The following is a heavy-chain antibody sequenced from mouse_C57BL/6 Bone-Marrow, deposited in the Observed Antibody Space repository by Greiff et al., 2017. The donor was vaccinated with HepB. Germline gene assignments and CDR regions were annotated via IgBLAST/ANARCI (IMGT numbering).Heavy chain of an antibody. D-gene: IGHD1-1*01. J-gene: IGHJ1*03. CDR1: GYTFTDYN. CDR3: ARPSTVVAPYWYFDV. CDR2: INPNNGGT. Sequence: EVQLQQSGPELVKPGASVKIPCKASGYTFTDYNMDWVKQSHGKSLEWIGDINPNNGGTIYNQKFKGKATLTVDKSSSTAYMELRSLTSEDTAVYYCARPSTVVAPYWYFDVWGTGTTVTVSS. V-gene: IGHV1-18*01.